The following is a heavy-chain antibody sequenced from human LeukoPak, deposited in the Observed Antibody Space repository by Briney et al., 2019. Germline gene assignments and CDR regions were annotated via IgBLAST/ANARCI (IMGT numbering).Heavy chain of an antibody. V-gene: IGHV3-7*01. D-gene: IGHD2-15*01. CDR2: IKQDGSEK. J-gene: IGHJ6*02. Sequence: GGSLRLSCAASGFTFSSYWRSWVRQAPGKGLEWVANIKQDGSEKYYVDSVKGRFTISRDNAKNSLYLQMNSLRAEDTAVYYCARDSGNYYYGMDVWGQGTTVTVSS. CDR3: ARDSGNYYYGMDV. CDR1: GFTFSSYW.